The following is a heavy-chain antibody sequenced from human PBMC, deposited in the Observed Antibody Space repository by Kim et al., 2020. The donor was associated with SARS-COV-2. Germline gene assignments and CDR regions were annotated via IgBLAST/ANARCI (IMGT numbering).Heavy chain of an antibody. Sequence: GGSLRLSCAASGFTFSSYAMSWVRQAPGKGLEWVSAISGSGGSTYYADSVKGRFTISRDNSKNTLYLQMNSLRAEDTALYYCAKGGISIFGVDYWGQGTLVTVSS. CDR3: AKGGISIFGVDY. D-gene: IGHD3-3*01. CDR2: ISGSGGST. CDR1: GFTFSSYA. V-gene: IGHV3-23*01. J-gene: IGHJ4*02.